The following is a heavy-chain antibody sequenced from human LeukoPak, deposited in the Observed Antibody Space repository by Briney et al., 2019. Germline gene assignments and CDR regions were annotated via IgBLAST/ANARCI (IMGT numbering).Heavy chain of an antibody. CDR3: ARAHYASSNIKVPFDV. CDR2: INVSGGGA. V-gene: IGHV1-46*01. J-gene: IGHJ6*04. D-gene: IGHD3-22*01. CDR1: GYTFTKYY. Sequence: GASVKVSCKASGYTFTKYYIHWVRQAPGQGLEWLGVINVSGGGATYAQKFQGRITMTRDTSTDTAYVELSSLRSEDTAVYYCARAHYASSNIKVPFDVWGKGTTVTVSS.